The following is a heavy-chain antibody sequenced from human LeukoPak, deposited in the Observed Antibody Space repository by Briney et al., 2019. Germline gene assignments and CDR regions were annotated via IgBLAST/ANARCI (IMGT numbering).Heavy chain of an antibody. CDR3: ARLRGLDF. Sequence: PGGSLRLSCAASGFTFSSYSMSWVRQPPGKGLEWVANIKLDGSEKYYVDSVKGRFTISRDNAKNSLYLQMNSLRAEDTAVHDCARLRGLDFWGQGTLVTVSS. CDR2: IKLDGSEK. CDR1: GFTFSSYS. J-gene: IGHJ4*02. V-gene: IGHV3-7*05.